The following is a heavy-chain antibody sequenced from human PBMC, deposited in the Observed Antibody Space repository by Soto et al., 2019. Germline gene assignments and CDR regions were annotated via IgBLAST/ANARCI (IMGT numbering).Heavy chain of an antibody. V-gene: IGHV2-5*02. CDR1: GFSLSTSGEG. CDR3: AHRLLLLRYFDWLSPPDAFDI. J-gene: IGHJ3*02. CDR2: IYWDDDK. Sequence: PTLVKPTQPLTRTYSFSGFSLSTSGEGVGWIRQPPGKALDWLALIYWDDDKRYSPSLKSRLTITKDTSKNQVVLTMTNMDPVDTATYYCAHRLLLLRYFDWLSPPDAFDIWGQGTMVTVSS. D-gene: IGHD3-9*01.